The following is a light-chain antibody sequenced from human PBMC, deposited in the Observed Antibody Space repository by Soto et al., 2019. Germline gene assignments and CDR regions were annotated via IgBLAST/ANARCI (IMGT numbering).Light chain of an antibody. J-gene: IGKJ1*01. CDR2: AAS. CDR1: QSVSSN. Sequence: EIVMTQSPATLSVSPGERATLSCSASQSVSSNLAWYQQKPGQAPSLLIYAASTRATGIPARFSGSGSGTEFTLTISSLHSEDFAVYYCQQYNNWPLWTFGQGAKVDIK. V-gene: IGKV3-15*01. CDR3: QQYNNWPLWT.